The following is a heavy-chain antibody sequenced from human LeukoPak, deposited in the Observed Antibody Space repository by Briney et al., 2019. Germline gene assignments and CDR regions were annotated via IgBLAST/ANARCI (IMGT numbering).Heavy chain of an antibody. CDR2: IFGAGKNTT. D-gene: IGHD1-26*01. CDR3: ARDRVVGAEKYFDY. Sequence: PGGSLRLSCAASGFPFSSYAMNWVRQAPGKGLEWVSIIFGAGKNTTYYADSVKGRFTISRDNAKNSLYLQMNSLRAEDTAVYYCARDRVVGAEKYFDYWGQGTLVTVSS. V-gene: IGHV3-23*03. J-gene: IGHJ4*02. CDR1: GFPFSSYA.